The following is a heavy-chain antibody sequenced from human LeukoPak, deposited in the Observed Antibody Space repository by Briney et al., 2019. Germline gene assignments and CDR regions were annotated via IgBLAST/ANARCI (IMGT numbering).Heavy chain of an antibody. CDR2: ISGSGGST. J-gene: IGHJ4*02. CDR3: TKEGGLWFGAPFDY. V-gene: IGHV3-23*01. D-gene: IGHD3-10*01. CDR1: GFTFSSYA. Sequence: QPGGSLRLSSAASGFTFSSYAMSWVRQAPGKGLEWVSAISGSGGSTYYADSVKGRFTISRDNSKNTLYLQMNSLRAEDTAVYYCTKEGGLWFGAPFDYGGQGTLVTVSS.